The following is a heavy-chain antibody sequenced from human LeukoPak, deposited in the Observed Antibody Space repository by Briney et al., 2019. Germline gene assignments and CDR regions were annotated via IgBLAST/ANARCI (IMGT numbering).Heavy chain of an antibody. CDR1: GYTLASYW. D-gene: IGHD6-19*01. Sequence: PGGFLRLSCKGSGYTLASYWIAWVRQMPGNGLEWMGIIYPGDSDTRYSPSFQGQVTISADKSINTAYLQWSSLKASDTAMYYCARQIADSSGPIDYWGQGALVTVSS. CDR3: ARQIADSSGPIDY. V-gene: IGHV5-51*01. J-gene: IGHJ4*02. CDR2: IYPGDSDT.